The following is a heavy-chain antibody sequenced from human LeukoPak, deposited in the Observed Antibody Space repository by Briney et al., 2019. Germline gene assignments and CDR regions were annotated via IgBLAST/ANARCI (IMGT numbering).Heavy chain of an antibody. J-gene: IGHJ6*03. V-gene: IGHV1-18*04. CDR1: GYTFTGYY. D-gene: IGHD4-17*01. CDR2: ISAYYGNT. CDR3: ARGNGDYYYYMDV. Sequence: ASVKVSCKASGYTFTGYYMHWVRQAPGQGLEWMGWISAYYGNTTYAQKFQGRVTMTTDTSTSTAYMELRSPRSDDTAVYYCARGNGDYYYYMDVWGKGTTVTISS.